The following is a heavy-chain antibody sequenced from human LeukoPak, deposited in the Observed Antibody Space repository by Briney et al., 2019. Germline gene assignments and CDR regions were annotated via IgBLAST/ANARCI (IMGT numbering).Heavy chain of an antibody. Sequence: SETLSLTCAVYGGSFSGHYWSLIRQPPGKGLEWIGEINHSGSTNYNPSLKSRVTISVDTSKNQFSLKLSSVTAADTAVYYCARTYSSNWAQYFQHWGQGNLVSVSS. CDR3: ARTYSSNWAQYFQH. CDR2: INHSGST. J-gene: IGHJ1*01. D-gene: IGHD6-13*01. CDR1: GGSFSGHY. V-gene: IGHV4-34*01.